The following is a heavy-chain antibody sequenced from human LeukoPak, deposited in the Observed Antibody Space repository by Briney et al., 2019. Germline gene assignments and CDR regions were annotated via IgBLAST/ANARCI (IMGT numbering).Heavy chain of an antibody. V-gene: IGHV3-74*01. D-gene: IGHD3-9*01. CDR2: ISGDGSNT. CDR3: ARANYHNN. J-gene: IGHJ4*02. Sequence: GLVLVSRISGDGSNTTYADSVKGRFTISRDNAKNTVYLQMNSLRAEDTAVYYCARANYHNNWGQGTLVTVSS.